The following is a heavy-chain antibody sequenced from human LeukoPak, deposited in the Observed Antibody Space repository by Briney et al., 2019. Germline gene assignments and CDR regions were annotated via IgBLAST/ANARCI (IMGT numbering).Heavy chain of an antibody. CDR2: IYSGGNT. D-gene: IGHD4-23*01. J-gene: IGHJ5*02. CDR3: AKLVTGTTVINSGWFDP. Sequence: SGGSLRLSCAASGITVSGNYMAWVRQAPGKGLEWASVIYSGGNTYHADSVKGRFNNSRDNSKNTVYLQMNGLRVEDTAVYYCAKLVTGTTVINSGWFDPWGRGTLVTVSS. CDR1: GITVSGNY. V-gene: IGHV3-66*04.